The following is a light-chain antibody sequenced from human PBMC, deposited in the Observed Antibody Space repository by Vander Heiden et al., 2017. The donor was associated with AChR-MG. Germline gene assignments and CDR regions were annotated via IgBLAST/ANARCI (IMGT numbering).Light chain of an antibody. CDR2: GAS. Sequence: IVLTQSPGTPSLSPGERATLSCRASQSDSSSYLAWYQQKPGQAPRLLIYGASSRATGIPDRFSGSGSGTDFTLTISRLEPEDFAVYYCQQYGSSPELTFGGGTKVEIK. J-gene: IGKJ4*01. CDR3: QQYGSSPELT. V-gene: IGKV3-20*01. CDR1: QSDSSSY.